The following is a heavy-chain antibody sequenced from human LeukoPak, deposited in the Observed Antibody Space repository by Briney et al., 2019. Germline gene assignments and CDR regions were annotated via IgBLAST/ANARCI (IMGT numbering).Heavy chain of an antibody. Sequence: ASVKVSCKVSGYTLSELSIHWVRQAPGKGLEWMGGFDPEDGETIYAQKFQGRVTMTEDTSTDTAYMELTSLRSEDTAVYYCARETFGRHYYYMDVWGKGTTVTVSS. CDR1: GYTLSELS. D-gene: IGHD3-10*01. CDR3: ARETFGRHYYYMDV. CDR2: FDPEDGET. V-gene: IGHV1-24*01. J-gene: IGHJ6*03.